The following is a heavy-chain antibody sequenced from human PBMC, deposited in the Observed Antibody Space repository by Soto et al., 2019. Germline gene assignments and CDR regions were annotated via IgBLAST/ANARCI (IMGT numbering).Heavy chain of an antibody. Sequence: SETLSLTCTVSGGSISSSSYYWGWIRQPPGKGLEWIGSIYYSGSTYYNPSLKSRVTISVDTSKNQFSLKLSSVTAADTAVYYCARPTGTSGYDYIWGSYRPPGAFDIWGQGTMVTVSS. CDR1: GGSISSSSYY. CDR2: IYYSGST. CDR3: ARPTGTSGYDYIWGSYRPPGAFDI. J-gene: IGHJ3*02. D-gene: IGHD3-16*02. V-gene: IGHV4-39*01.